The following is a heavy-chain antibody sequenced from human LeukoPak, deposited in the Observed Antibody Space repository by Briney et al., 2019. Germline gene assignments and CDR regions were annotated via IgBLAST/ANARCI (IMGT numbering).Heavy chain of an antibody. CDR1: GFTFSSYA. V-gene: IGHV3-23*01. CDR3: AKDFEDYYYYGMDV. CDR2: ISGSGGST. Sequence: GGSLRLSCAASGFTFSSYAMSWVRQAPGKGLEWVSAISGSGGSTYYADSVKGRFTISRDNSKNTLYLQMNSLRAEDTAVYYCAKDFEDYYYYGMDVWGQGTTDTVSS. J-gene: IGHJ6*02.